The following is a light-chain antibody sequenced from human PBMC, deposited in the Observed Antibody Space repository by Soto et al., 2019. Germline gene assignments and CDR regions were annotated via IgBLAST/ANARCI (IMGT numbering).Light chain of an antibody. CDR2: EVS. Sequence: QSALTQPASASGSPGHSITISCTRTSSDVGSYNLVSWYQQHPGKAPKLLIYEVSKRPSGVSNRFSGSKSGNTASLTISGLQAEDEADYYCCSYAGSSSYVFGTGTQLTVL. J-gene: IGLJ1*01. V-gene: IGLV2-23*02. CDR3: CSYAGSSSYV. CDR1: SSDVGSYNL.